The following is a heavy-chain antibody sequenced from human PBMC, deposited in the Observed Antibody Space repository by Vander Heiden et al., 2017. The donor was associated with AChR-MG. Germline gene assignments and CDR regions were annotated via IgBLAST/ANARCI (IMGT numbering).Heavy chain of an antibody. CDR1: GFTFSGYS. V-gene: IGHV3-48*02. CDR2: ISSGSTTI. Sequence: EVQLVESGGGFVQPGGSVRLSCAASGFTFSGYSMTWVRQAPGKGLEWVSYISSGSTTIYYADSVKGRFTISRDNAKRSLYLQMNSLSDDDTAVYYCAGEGSGWSPRYWGPGTLVTVSS. J-gene: IGHJ4*02. CDR3: AGEGSGWSPRY. D-gene: IGHD6-19*01.